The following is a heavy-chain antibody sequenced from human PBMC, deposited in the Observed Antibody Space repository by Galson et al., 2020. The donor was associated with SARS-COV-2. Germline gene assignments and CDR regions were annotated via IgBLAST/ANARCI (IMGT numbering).Heavy chain of an antibody. J-gene: IGHJ6*02. V-gene: IGHV3-33*01. Sequence: GGSLRLSCAASGFTFSSYGMHWVRQAPGKGLEWVAVIWYDGSNKYYADSVKGRFTISRHNSKNTLYLQMNSLRAEYTAVYYCSRGHQWLVPRYYYYGMDVWGQGTTVTVSS. CDR3: SRGHQWLVPRYYYYGMDV. CDR2: IWYDGSNK. D-gene: IGHD6-19*01. CDR1: GFTFSSYG.